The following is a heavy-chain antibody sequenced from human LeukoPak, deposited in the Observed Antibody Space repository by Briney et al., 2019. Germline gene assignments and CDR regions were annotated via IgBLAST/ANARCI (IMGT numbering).Heavy chain of an antibody. J-gene: IGHJ4*02. CDR3: AKGGTIHGRNDH. CDR1: GFTFSSYT. CDR2: INAGGGGT. Sequence: GGSLRLSCAASGFTFSSYTMTWVRQAPGKGLDWVSTINAGGGGTFYADSVKGRFTISRDNSNNTLYLQMNSLRVEDTAVYYRAKGGTIHGRNDHWGQGTLVTVFS. V-gene: IGHV3-23*01. D-gene: IGHD2-8*01.